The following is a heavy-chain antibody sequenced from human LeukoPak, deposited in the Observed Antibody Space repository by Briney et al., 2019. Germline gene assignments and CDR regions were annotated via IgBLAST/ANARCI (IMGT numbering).Heavy chain of an antibody. D-gene: IGHD2-2*01. J-gene: IGHJ5*02. CDR3: AKRYCSSTSCYARINWFDP. V-gene: IGHV4-34*08. Sequence: PGGSLRLSCAASGFTFSSYEMNWVRQAPGKGLEWIGEINHSGSTNYNPSLKSRVTISVDTSKNQFSLKLSSVTAADTAVYYCAKRYCSSTSCYARINWFDPWGQGTLVTVSS. CDR2: INHSGST. CDR1: GFTFSSYE.